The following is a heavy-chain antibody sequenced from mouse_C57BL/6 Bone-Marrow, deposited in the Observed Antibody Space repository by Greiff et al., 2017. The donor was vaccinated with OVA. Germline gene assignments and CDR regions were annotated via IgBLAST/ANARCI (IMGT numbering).Heavy chain of an antibody. J-gene: IGHJ4*01. CDR1: GYTFTSYW. CDR2: IYPSDSET. Sequence: QVQLQQPGAELVRPGSSVKLSCKASGYTFTSYWMDWVKQRPGQGLEWIGNIYPSDSETHYNQKFKDKATLTVDKSSSTAYMPLSSLTSEDSAVYYCASPHYYGSSYNAMDYWGQGTSVTVSS. CDR3: ASPHYYGSSYNAMDY. V-gene: IGHV1-61*01. D-gene: IGHD1-1*01.